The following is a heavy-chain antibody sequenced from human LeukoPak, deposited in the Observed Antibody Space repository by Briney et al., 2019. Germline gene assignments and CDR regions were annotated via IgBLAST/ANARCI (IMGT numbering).Heavy chain of an antibody. CDR2: ISSRSSLI. Sequence: PGGSLRLSCAASGFTFSYYSMNWVRQAPGRGLEWVSCISSRSSLIFYSDSVGGRFTISRDNAKNLLYLHMNSLRVEDTAVYYCAKVDRGDYSSSPVPYYNYYMNVWGKGTTVTVSS. V-gene: IGHV3-21*01. D-gene: IGHD6-13*01. J-gene: IGHJ6*03. CDR1: GFTFSYYS. CDR3: AKVDRGDYSSSPVPYYNYYMNV.